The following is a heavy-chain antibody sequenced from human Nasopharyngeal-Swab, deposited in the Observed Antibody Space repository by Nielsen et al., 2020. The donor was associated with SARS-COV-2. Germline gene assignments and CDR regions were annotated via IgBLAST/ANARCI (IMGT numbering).Heavy chain of an antibody. D-gene: IGHD3-22*01. Sequence: GESLKISCAASGFTFSNYWMSWVRQAPGKGLEWVANIKQDGSEKYYVDSVKGRFTISRDNSKNTLYLQMNSLRAEDTAVYYCAKDGAYDTMIVVVIKGPAFDIWGQGTMVTVSS. CDR3: AKDGAYDTMIVVVIKGPAFDI. J-gene: IGHJ3*02. V-gene: IGHV3-7*01. CDR1: GFTFSNYW. CDR2: IKQDGSEK.